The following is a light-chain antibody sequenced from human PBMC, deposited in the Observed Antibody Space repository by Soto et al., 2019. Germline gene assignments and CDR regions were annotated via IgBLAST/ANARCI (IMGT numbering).Light chain of an antibody. V-gene: IGLV2-14*01. CDR1: SSDIGTYNY. CDR2: EVN. J-gene: IGLJ2*01. CDR3: SSYTNDHTAVV. Sequence: QSALTQPASMSASPGQSITVSCTGASSDIGTYNYVSWYQQHPGKAPKLILYEVNNRPSGVSNRFSGSKSGNTASLTISGLQLEDEADYYCSSYTNDHTAVVLGGGTKLTVL.